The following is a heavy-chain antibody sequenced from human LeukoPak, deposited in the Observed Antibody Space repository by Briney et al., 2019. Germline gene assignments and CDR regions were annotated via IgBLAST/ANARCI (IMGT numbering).Heavy chain of an antibody. Sequence: PGGSLKLSCAASGFTFSSYWMSWVRQAPGKGLEWVANIKQDGSEKYYVDSVKGRFTISRDNAKNSLYLQMNSLRAEDTAVYYCARPYCTSTSCYYGNDAFDIWGQGTMVTVSS. V-gene: IGHV3-7*01. CDR2: IKQDGSEK. CDR3: ARPYCTSTSCYYGNDAFDI. J-gene: IGHJ3*02. D-gene: IGHD2-2*01. CDR1: GFTFSSYW.